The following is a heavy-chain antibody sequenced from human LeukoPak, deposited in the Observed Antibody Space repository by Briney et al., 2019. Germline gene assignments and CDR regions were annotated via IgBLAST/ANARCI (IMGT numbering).Heavy chain of an antibody. CDR1: GFTFSSHS. CDR3: AREVAAAGRSAFDI. CDR2: ISSSSSTI. Sequence: LSGGSLRLSCAAPGFTFSSHSMNWVRQAPGKGLEWVSYISSSSSTIYYADSVKGRFTISRDNAKNSLYLQMNSLRAEDTAVYYCAREVAAAGRSAFDIWGQGTMVTVSS. V-gene: IGHV3-48*04. D-gene: IGHD6-13*01. J-gene: IGHJ3*02.